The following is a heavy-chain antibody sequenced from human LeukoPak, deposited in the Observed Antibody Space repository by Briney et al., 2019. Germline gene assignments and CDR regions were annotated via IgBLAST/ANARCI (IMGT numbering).Heavy chain of an antibody. Sequence: GGSLRLSCAASGFTFSSYSMNWVRQAPGKGLEWVSSISSSSSYIYYADSVKGRFTISRDNAKNSLYLQMNSLRAEDTAVYYCARDRRGVFDYYDIGGAFDIWGQGTMVTVSS. D-gene: IGHD3-22*01. V-gene: IGHV3-21*01. CDR3: ARDRRGVFDYYDIGGAFDI. J-gene: IGHJ3*02. CDR2: ISSSSSYI. CDR1: GFTFSSYS.